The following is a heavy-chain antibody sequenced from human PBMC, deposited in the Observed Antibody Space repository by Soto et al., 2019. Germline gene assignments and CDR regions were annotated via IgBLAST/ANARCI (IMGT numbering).Heavy chain of an antibody. V-gene: IGHV4-39*01. J-gene: IGHJ4*02. CDR1: GGSISSSSYY. Sequence: SETLSLTCTVSGGSISSSSYYWGWIRQPPGKGLEWIGSIYYSGSTYYNPSLKSRVTISVDTSKNQFSLKLSSVTAADTAVYYCASTTTVTPGVFDYWGQGTLGTVSS. CDR3: ASTTTVTPGVFDY. CDR2: IYYSGST. D-gene: IGHD4-4*01.